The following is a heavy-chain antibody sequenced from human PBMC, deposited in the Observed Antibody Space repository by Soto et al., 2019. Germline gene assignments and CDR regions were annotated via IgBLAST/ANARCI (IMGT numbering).Heavy chain of an antibody. J-gene: IGHJ6*03. CDR3: ARVPAATTFTRKYYYYYYMDV. Sequence: PSETLSLTCAVYGGSFSGYYWSWIRQPPGKGLEWIGEINHSGSTNYNPSLKSRVTISVDTSKNQFSLKLSSVTAADTAVYYCARVPAATTFTRKYYYYYYMDVWGKGTTVTVSS. V-gene: IGHV4-34*01. CDR2: INHSGST. CDR1: GGSFSGYY. D-gene: IGHD2-2*01.